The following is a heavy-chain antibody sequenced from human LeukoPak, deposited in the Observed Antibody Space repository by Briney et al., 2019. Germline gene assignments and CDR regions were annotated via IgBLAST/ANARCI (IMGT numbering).Heavy chain of an antibody. V-gene: IGHV4-39*07. D-gene: IGHD3-22*01. CDR3: ARGMDGYYYDSSGYPAYFDY. Sequence: SETLSLTCTVSGGSISSSSYYWGWIRQPPGKGLEWIGSIYYSGSTYYNPSLKSRVTISVDTSKNQFSLKLSSVTAADTAVYYCARGMDGYYYDSSGYPAYFDYWGQGTLVTVSS. CDR1: GGSISSSSYY. J-gene: IGHJ4*02. CDR2: IYYSGST.